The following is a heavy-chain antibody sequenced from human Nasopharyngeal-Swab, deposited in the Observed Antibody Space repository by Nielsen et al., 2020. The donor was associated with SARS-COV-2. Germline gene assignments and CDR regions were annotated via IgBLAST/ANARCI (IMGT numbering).Heavy chain of an antibody. CDR3: AKDSVTTSYYYYYMDV. D-gene: IGHD4-11*01. J-gene: IGHJ6*03. CDR1: GFTSSSYG. V-gene: IGHV3-30*18. CDR2: ISYDGTYK. Sequence: GGSLRLSCAASGFTSSSYGMHWVRQAPGKGLEWVAVISYDGTYKKYADSVKGRFPISRDKSKNTLYLQINSLRGEDTAVYYCAKDSVTTSYYYYYMDVWGKGTTVTVSS.